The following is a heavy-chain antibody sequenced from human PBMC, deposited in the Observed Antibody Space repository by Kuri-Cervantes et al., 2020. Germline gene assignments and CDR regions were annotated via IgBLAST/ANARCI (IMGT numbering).Heavy chain of an antibody. CDR1: GFTFSNAW. Sequence: GESLKISCAASGFTFSNAWMSWVRQAPGKGLEWVGRIKSKTDGGTTDYAAPVKGRFTISRDDSKNTLYLQMNSLKTGDTAVYYCTYGSGSYYNVDYWGQGTLVTVSS. J-gene: IGHJ4*02. CDR2: IKSKTDGGTT. CDR3: TYGSGSYYNVDY. D-gene: IGHD3-10*01. V-gene: IGHV3-15*01.